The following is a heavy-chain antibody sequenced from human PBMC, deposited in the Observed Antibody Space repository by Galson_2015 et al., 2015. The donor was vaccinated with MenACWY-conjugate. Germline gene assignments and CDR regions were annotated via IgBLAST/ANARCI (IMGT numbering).Heavy chain of an antibody. V-gene: IGHV1-3*01. CDR1: EYTFTSFA. Sequence: SVKVSCKASEYTFTSFAMHWVRQAPGQSLEWMGWINAGTGNTEYSQKFQGRVTITTDTSAKTAYMELSSLGSEDTAVYYCARSPRDYVSRTYSFHHWVQCALVTVSS. CDR3: ARSPRDYVSRTYSFHH. J-gene: IGHJ1*01. D-gene: IGHD3-10*01. CDR2: INAGTGNT.